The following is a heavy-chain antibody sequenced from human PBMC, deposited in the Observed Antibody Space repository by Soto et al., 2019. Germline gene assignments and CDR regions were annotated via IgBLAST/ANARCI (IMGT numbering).Heavy chain of an antibody. J-gene: IGHJ5*02. CDR1: GYTFTSYA. CDR3: ARDDYGDYVGWFDP. V-gene: IGHV1-3*05. D-gene: IGHD4-17*01. Sequence: QVQLVQSGAEEKKPGASVKVSCKASGYTFTSYAMHWVRQAPGQRLEWMGWINAGNGNTKYSQKFQGIVTITRDTSASTAYMELSSLRSEDTAVYYCARDDYGDYVGWFDPWGQGTLVTVSS. CDR2: INAGNGNT.